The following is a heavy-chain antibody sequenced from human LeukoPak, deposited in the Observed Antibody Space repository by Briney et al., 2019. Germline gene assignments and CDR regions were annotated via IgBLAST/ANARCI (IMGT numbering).Heavy chain of an antibody. Sequence: PGGSLRLSCAASGFTFSSYWMSWVRQAPGKGLEWVANIKQDGSEKYYVDSVKGRFTISRDNAKNSLYLQMNSLRAEDTAVYYCARAVSSGWYETYFDYWGQGTLATVSS. V-gene: IGHV3-7*01. CDR1: GFTFSSYW. CDR3: ARAVSSGWYETYFDY. CDR2: IKQDGSEK. D-gene: IGHD6-19*01. J-gene: IGHJ4*02.